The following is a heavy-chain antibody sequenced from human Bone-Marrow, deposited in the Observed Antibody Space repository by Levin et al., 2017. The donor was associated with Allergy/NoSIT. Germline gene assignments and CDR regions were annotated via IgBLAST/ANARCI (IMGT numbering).Heavy chain of an antibody. J-gene: IGHJ6*02. Sequence: GGSLRLSCAASGFTFSSRAMHWVRQAPGKGLEWVAVISNVGSNQYFGDSVKGRFTISRANPKNTLYLQMNSLRAEATAAYYCARQPQTGGMDVWGQGTTVTVFS. CDR1: GFTFSSRA. D-gene: IGHD3-10*01. CDR2: ISNVGSNQ. CDR3: ARQPQTGGMDV. V-gene: IGHV3-30*03.